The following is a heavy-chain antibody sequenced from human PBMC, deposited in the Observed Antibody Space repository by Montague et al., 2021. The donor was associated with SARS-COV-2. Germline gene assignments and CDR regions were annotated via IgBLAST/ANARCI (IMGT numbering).Heavy chain of an antibody. CDR3: ARGGRYYDSRGYGDAVDI. CDR1: GFTVSSNY. D-gene: IGHD3-22*01. Sequence: SLRLSCAASGFTVSSNYMNWVRQAPGKGLEWVSDIYSGGSTYYEDSVMGRFTIPRDNSKNKTYLQMNSVRAEDTAVYYWARGGRYYDSRGYGDAVDIWGQGTMVTVSS. CDR2: IYSGGST. J-gene: IGHJ3*02. V-gene: IGHV3-66*01.